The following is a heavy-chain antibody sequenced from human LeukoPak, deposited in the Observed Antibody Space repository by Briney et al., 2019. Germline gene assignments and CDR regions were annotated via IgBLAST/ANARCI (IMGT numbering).Heavy chain of an antibody. CDR1: GFTFSSYA. Sequence: PGGSLRLSCAASGFTFSSYAMSWVRQAPGKGLEWVSAISGSGGSTYYADSVKGRFTISRDNSKNTLYLQMNSLRAEDTAVYYCAKDRGYDFWSGYASGDYWGQGTLVTVSS. CDR2: ISGSGGST. D-gene: IGHD3-3*01. J-gene: IGHJ4*02. CDR3: AKDRGYDFWSGYASGDY. V-gene: IGHV3-23*01.